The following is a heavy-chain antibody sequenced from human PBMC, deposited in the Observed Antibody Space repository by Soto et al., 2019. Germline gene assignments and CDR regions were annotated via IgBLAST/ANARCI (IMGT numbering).Heavy chain of an antibody. CDR1: GYTFTGNY. J-gene: IGHJ4*02. CDR3: ARGYCSDNRCSHYFDY. V-gene: IGHV1-2*02. CDR2: INPTTGGS. Sequence: QVQLVQSGAEVKKPGASVKLSCKASGYTFTGNYMHWVRQAPGQGLEWMALINPTTGGSNYAQKFRGRVTMTWDTAISTAYMELSRLRSDDTAMYYCARGYCSDNRCSHYFDYWGQGTLVTVSS. D-gene: IGHD2-2*01.